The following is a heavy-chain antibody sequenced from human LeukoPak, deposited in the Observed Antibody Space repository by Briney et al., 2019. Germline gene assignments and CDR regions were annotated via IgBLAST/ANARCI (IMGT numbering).Heavy chain of an antibody. D-gene: IGHD3-10*01. CDR1: GGSVISSNW. CDR2: VHHSGST. Sequence: RTSETLSLTCAVSGGSVISSNWWSWVRQPPGKGLEWIGEVHHSGSTNYKSSLKCRVTISVDKSKNQFSLKLSAVTAADTAVYYCASRITMVRGVLTRFDYWGQGTLVTVSS. V-gene: IGHV4-4*02. J-gene: IGHJ4*02. CDR3: ASRITMVRGVLTRFDY.